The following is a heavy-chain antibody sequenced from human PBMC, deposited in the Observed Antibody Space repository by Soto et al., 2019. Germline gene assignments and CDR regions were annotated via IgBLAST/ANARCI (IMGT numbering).Heavy chain of an antibody. CDR1: GGSISSSNW. Sequence: SETLSLTCAVSGGSISSSNWWSWVRQPPGKGLEWIGEIYHSGSTNYNPSLKSRVTISVDKSKNQFSLKLSSVTAADTAVYYCARDLLIERDVNYDILTGYSDPDYYYGMDVWGQGTTVTVSS. CDR2: IYHSGST. J-gene: IGHJ6*02. CDR3: ARDLLIERDVNYDILTGYSDPDYYYGMDV. V-gene: IGHV4-4*02. D-gene: IGHD3-9*01.